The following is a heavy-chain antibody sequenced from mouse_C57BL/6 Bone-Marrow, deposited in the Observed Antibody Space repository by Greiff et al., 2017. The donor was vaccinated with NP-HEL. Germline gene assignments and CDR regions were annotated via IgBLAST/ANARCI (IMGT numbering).Heavy chain of an antibody. CDR1: GYTFTSYW. CDR2: IHPNSGST. J-gene: IGHJ3*01. D-gene: IGHD1-1*01. Sequence: QVQLQQPGAELVKPGASVKLSCKASGYTFTSYWMHWVKQRPGQGLEWIGMIHPNSGSTNYNEKFKSKATLTVDKSSSTAYMQLSSLTSEDSAVFFCADGGYYGSSPAWFAYRGQETLVTVSA. CDR3: ADGGYYGSSPAWFAY. V-gene: IGHV1-64*01.